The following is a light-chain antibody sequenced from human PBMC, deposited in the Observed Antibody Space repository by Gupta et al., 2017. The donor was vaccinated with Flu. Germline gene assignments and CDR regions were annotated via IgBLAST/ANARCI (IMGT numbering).Light chain of an antibody. CDR1: SSDVGGYDY. CDR2: EVI. Sequence: QSALTQPASVSGSPGQSITISCTGTSSDVGGYDYASWYQQHPGKAPKLMIYEVINRPSGVSNRFSGSKSGNTASLTISGLQAEDEGDYYCSSYASSSTYVFGTGTKVTVL. CDR3: SSYASSSTYV. V-gene: IGLV2-14*01. J-gene: IGLJ1*01.